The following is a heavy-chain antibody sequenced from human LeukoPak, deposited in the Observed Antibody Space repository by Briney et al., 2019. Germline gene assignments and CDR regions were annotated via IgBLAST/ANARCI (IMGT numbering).Heavy chain of an antibody. D-gene: IGHD3-10*01. V-gene: IGHV3-30*04. Sequence: GSLRLSCAASGFTFSSYAMHWVRQAPGKGLEWVAVISYDGSNKNYADSVKGRFTISRDNSKNTLYLQMNSLRAEDTAVYYCARDRLPITMVRGVTIDYWGQGTLVTVSS. CDR3: ARDRLPITMVRGVTIDY. CDR2: ISYDGSNK. J-gene: IGHJ4*02. CDR1: GFTFSSYA.